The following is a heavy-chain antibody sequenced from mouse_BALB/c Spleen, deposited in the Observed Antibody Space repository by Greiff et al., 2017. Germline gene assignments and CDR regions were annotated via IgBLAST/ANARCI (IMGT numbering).Heavy chain of an antibody. D-gene: IGHD2-14*01. CDR2: INPGSGGT. CDR3: ARGYDENYAMDY. J-gene: IGHJ4*01. V-gene: IGHV1-54*01. Sequence: QVQLQQSGAELVRPGTSVKVSCKASGYAFTNYLIEWVKQRPGQGLEWIGVINPGSGGTNYNEKFKGKATLTADKSSSTAYMQLSSLTSDDSAVYFCARGYDENYAMDYWGQGTSVTVSS. CDR1: GYAFTNYL.